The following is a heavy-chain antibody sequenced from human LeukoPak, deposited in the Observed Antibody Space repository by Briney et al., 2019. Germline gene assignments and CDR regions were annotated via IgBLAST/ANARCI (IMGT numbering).Heavy chain of an antibody. V-gene: IGHV4-31*03. D-gene: IGHD3-10*01. CDR1: GDSISSGGYY. CDR3: ARVEGSWAFDI. CDR2: IYYSGST. J-gene: IGHJ3*02. Sequence: SETLSLTCTVSGDSISSGGYYWNWIRQHPGKGLEWIGYIYYSGSTYYNPSLKSRVSMSVDTSKAHFSLKLSSVTAADTAVYYCARVEGSWAFDIWGQGTMVTVSS.